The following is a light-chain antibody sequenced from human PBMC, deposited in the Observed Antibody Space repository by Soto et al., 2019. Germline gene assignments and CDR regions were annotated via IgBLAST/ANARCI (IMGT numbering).Light chain of an antibody. Sequence: DIQMTQSPSSLSASVGDRVTITCRASQGIGNDLGWYQQKPGKAPKRLIYATSSLQSGVPSRFSGSGSGTDFTLTISNLQSDDFATYYCQQYNSYSTFGQGTKVDIK. CDR3: QQYNSYST. V-gene: IGKV1-17*02. CDR1: QGIGND. J-gene: IGKJ1*01. CDR2: ATS.